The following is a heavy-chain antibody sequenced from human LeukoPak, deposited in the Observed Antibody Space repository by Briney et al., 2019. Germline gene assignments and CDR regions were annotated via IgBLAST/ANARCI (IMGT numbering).Heavy chain of an antibody. J-gene: IGHJ4*02. V-gene: IGHV4-39*01. D-gene: IGHD3-22*01. CDR1: GGSISSSSYY. Sequence: SEALSLTCTVSGGSISSSSYYWGWIRQPPGQGLEWIGTIYYSGSPYYNPSLKSRVTISVDTSKNQLYLKLSSVAAADTAVYYCASYRSGYADYWGQGTLVTVSS. CDR2: IYYSGSP. CDR3: ASYRSGYADY.